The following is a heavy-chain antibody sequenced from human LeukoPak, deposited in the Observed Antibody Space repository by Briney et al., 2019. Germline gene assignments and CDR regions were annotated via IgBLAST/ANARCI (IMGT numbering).Heavy chain of an antibody. Sequence: GGSLRLSCAASGFTFTIFGLNWVRQAPGKGPEWVSYIDARSGITYYADSVQGRFTISRDDARESVFLQMDGLRVDDTAVYYCARDFYRRESSLSAFDIWGQGTMVTVSS. CDR3: ARDFYRRESSLSAFDI. D-gene: IGHD2-15*01. V-gene: IGHV3-48*01. CDR2: IDARSGIT. J-gene: IGHJ3*02. CDR1: GFTFTIFG.